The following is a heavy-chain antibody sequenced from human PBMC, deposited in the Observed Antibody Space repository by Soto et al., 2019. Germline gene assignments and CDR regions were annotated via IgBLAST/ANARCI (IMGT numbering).Heavy chain of an antibody. D-gene: IGHD4-17*01. J-gene: IGHJ4*02. CDR1: GGSVSNKSYY. Sequence: SETLSLTWSVSGGSVSNKSYYWSWIRHPPGKRLEWIGYVYYSGTTNYNPSLKSRVTISVDLSKNQFSLRLSSVTTADTALYYCARTTAVPNTLRSRYFFDYWGQGTLVTVSS. V-gene: IGHV4-61*01. CDR2: VYYSGTT. CDR3: ARTTAVPNTLRSRYFFDY.